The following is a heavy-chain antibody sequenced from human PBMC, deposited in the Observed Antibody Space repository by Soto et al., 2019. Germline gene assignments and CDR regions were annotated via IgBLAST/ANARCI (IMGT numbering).Heavy chain of an antibody. V-gene: IGHV3-23*01. D-gene: IGHD4-17*01. CDR2: ISANARTT. J-gene: IGHJ4*02. CDR1: GFTFSTYA. Sequence: EVQLLESGGDLVQPGWSLRLSCPASGFTFSTYAMSWVRQAPGKGLEWVSAISANARTTVYADSVKGRFTISRDNFKNTLYLQMNNLGAEDTAMYYCAKSLTEVTSSFDCWGQGTLVTVSS. CDR3: AKSLTEVTSSFDC.